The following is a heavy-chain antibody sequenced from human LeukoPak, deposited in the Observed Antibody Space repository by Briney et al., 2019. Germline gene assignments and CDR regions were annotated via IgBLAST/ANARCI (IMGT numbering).Heavy chain of an antibody. CDR2: IKQDGSET. V-gene: IGHV3-7*01. Sequence: GGSLRLSCAASGFTFGNFWMTWVRQALEKGLEWVANIKQDGSETYYMDSVKGRFTISRDNAKNSLYLQMNSLRAEDTAVYYCARDAGRYFDWLGYWGQGTLVTVSS. J-gene: IGHJ4*02. D-gene: IGHD3-9*01. CDR3: ARDAGRYFDWLGY. CDR1: GFTFGNFW.